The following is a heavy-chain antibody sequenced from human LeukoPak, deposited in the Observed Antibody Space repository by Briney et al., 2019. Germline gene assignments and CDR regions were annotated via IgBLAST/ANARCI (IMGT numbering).Heavy chain of an antibody. CDR3: ARVGDSSSWYFHLLPVEDYYYMDV. Sequence: ASVKVSCKASGYTFTSYGISWVRQAPGQGLEWMGWISAYNGNTNYAQKLQGRVTMTTDTSTSTAYMELRSLRSDDTAVYYCARVGDSSSWYFHLLPVEDYYYMDVWGKGTTVTVSS. D-gene: IGHD6-13*01. V-gene: IGHV1-18*01. J-gene: IGHJ6*03. CDR2: ISAYNGNT. CDR1: GYTFTSYG.